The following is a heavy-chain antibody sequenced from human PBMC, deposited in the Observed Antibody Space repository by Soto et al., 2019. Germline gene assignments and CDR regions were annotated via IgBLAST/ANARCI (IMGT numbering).Heavy chain of an antibody. J-gene: IGHJ4*02. Sequence: EVQLLESGGGLVQPGGSLRLSCAAPGFTFSSYAMNWVRQAPGKGLEWVSVISGSGGSTYYADTVKGRFTISRDNSKNTLYLQMNSQRAENTAVYYCAKRAHGLYCDYCGQGTLVTVSS. CDR1: GFTFSSYA. CDR2: ISGSGGST. V-gene: IGHV3-23*01. CDR3: AKRAHGLYCDY.